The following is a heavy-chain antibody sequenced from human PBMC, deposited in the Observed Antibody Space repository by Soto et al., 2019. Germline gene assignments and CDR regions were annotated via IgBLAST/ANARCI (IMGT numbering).Heavy chain of an antibody. CDR3: ARVWGGAFDF. CDR2: IYYSGST. D-gene: IGHD3-10*01. Sequence: YLTGFVDGDYLSGYHWSWIRQPPGKGLEWIGYIYYSGSTNYNPSLKSRVTISVDTSKNQFSLKLSSVTAADTAVYYCARVWGGAFDFWGQGTMVT. J-gene: IGHJ3*01. V-gene: IGHV4-59*12. CDR1: GDYLSGYH.